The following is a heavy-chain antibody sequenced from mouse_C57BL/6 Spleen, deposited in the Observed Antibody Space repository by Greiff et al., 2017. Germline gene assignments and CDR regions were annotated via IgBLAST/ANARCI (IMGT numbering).Heavy chain of an antibody. CDR2: ISYDGSN. D-gene: IGHD1-1*01. CDR1: GYSITSGYY. J-gene: IGHJ2*01. Sequence: EVKLVESGPGLVKPSQSLSLTCSVTGYSITSGYYWNWIRQFPGNKLEWMGYISYDGSNNYNPSLKNRISITRDTSKNQFFLKLNSVTTEDTATYYCAKTPLLLRFYYFDYWGQGTTLTVSS. V-gene: IGHV3-6*01. CDR3: AKTPLLLRFYYFDY.